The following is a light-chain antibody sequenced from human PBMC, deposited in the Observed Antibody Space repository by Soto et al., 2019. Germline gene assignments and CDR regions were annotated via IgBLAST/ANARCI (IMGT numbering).Light chain of an antibody. V-gene: IGLV2-14*01. CDR3: SSYTSSSTPYV. CDR1: SSDVGAYNY. Sequence: QSVPTQPASVSGSPGQSITISCTGTSSDVGAYNYVSWYQQHPGKAPKLMIYEVSNRPSGVSNRFSGSKSGNTASLTISGLQAEDEADYYCSSYTSSSTPYVFGTGTKLTVL. J-gene: IGLJ1*01. CDR2: EVS.